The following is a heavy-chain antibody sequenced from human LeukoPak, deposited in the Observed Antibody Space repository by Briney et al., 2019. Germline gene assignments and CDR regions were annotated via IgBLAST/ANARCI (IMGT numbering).Heavy chain of an antibody. Sequence: GGSLRLSCAASGLTVSSNYMSWVRQAPGKGLEWVSVIYSSGSTYYADSVTGRFTSYRDNSKNTLFLQINSLRVEDTAIYYCARESGSESQGLDLWGQGTLVIVSS. CDR2: IYSSGST. D-gene: IGHD1-26*01. J-gene: IGHJ5*02. CDR3: ARESGSESQGLDL. V-gene: IGHV3-66*01. CDR1: GLTVSSNY.